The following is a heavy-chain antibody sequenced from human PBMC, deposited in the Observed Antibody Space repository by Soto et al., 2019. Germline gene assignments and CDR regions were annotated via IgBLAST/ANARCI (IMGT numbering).Heavy chain of an antibody. CDR1: GGTFSSYA. J-gene: IGHJ6*02. CDR3: AGYYDSSGYYYKGYYYYYGMDV. V-gene: IGHV1-69*01. Sequence: QVQLVQSGAEVKKPGSSVKVSCKASGGTFSSYAISWVRQAPGQGLEWMGGIIPIFGTANYAQKFQGRVTITADESTSTAYMELSSLRSEDTAVYYCAGYYDSSGYYYKGYYYYYGMDVWGQGTTVTVSS. D-gene: IGHD3-22*01. CDR2: IIPIFGTA.